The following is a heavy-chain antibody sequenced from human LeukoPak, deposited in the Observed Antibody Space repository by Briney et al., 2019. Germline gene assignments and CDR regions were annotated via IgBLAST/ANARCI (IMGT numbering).Heavy chain of an antibody. D-gene: IGHD6-6*01. J-gene: IGHJ4*02. CDR2: IRYDGSNK. V-gene: IGHV3-30*02. CDR3: AKDLKGSSSPQGSVPY. Sequence: GGSLRLSCAASGFTFSSYGMHWVRQAPGKGLEWVAFIRYDGSNKYYADSVKGRFTISRDNSKNTLYLQMNSLRAEDTAVYYCAKDLKGSSSPQGSVPYWGQGTLVTVSS. CDR1: GFTFSSYG.